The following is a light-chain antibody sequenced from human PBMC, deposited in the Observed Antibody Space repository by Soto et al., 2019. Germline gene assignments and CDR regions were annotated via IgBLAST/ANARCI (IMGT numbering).Light chain of an antibody. Sequence: EKVMTQSPATLSVFPGERATLSCRASQSVGDTLAWYQQKPGQAPRLLIYGASTRATGIPARFSGSGSGTEFTLTISSLQSEDFAVYYCQQYNNWPLTFGQGTKLEIK. J-gene: IGKJ2*01. CDR1: QSVGDT. V-gene: IGKV3-15*01. CDR3: QQYNNWPLT. CDR2: GAS.